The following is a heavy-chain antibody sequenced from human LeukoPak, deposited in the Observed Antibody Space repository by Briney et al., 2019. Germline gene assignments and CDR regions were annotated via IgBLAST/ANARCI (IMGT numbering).Heavy chain of an antibody. J-gene: IGHJ4*02. CDR1: GFTFSSYE. V-gene: IGHV3-48*03. D-gene: IGHD3-10*01. CDR3: ARDMGSDY. CDR2: ISSSGTTR. Sequence: GGSLRLSCAASGFTFSSYEMNWVRQAPGKGLEWVSYISSSGTTRYYAESVKGRFTISRDNAKNSLYLQMNGLRAEDTAVYYCARDMGSDYWGQGTLVTVSS.